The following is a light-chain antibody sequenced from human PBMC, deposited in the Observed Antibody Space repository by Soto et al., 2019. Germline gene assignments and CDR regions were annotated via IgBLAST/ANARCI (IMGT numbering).Light chain of an antibody. Sequence: DIQMTQSPSTLSAFVGDRVTITCRASQSSSSWLAWYQQKPGKAPTLQIYKASILESGVPSRFSGSGSGTEFTLTISSLQPDDFANYYFQQYNSYSETLGQGNKVEIK. V-gene: IGKV1-5*03. CDR1: QSSSSW. CDR3: QQYNSYSET. J-gene: IGKJ1*01. CDR2: KAS.